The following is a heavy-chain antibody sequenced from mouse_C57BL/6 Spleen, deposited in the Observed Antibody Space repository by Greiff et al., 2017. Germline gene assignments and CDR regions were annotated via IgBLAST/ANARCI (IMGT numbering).Heavy chain of an antibody. J-gene: IGHJ1*03. Sequence: EVKLEESGPGLVKPSQSLSLTCSVTGYSITSGYYWNWIRQFPGNKLEWMGYISYDGSNNYNPSLKNRISITRDTSKNQFFLKLNSVTTEDTATYYCARDGGLRYWYFDVWGTGTTVTVSS. CDR3: ARDGGLRYWYFDV. CDR1: GYSITSGYY. CDR2: ISYDGSN. V-gene: IGHV3-6*01. D-gene: IGHD2-4*01.